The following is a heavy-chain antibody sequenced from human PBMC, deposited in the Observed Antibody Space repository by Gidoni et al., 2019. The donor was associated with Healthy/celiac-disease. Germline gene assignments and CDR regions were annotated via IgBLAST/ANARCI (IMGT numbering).Heavy chain of an antibody. D-gene: IGHD2-15*01. CDR3: ARLLWGYCSGGSCAWFDP. CDR2: IYYSGST. J-gene: IGHJ5*02. CDR1: GGSISSSSYY. Sequence: QLQLQESGPGLVKPSETLSLTCPVSGGSISSSSYYWGWIRQPPGKGLEWIGSIYYSGSTYYNPSLKSRVTISVDTSKNQFSLKLSSVTAADTAVYYCARLLWGYCSGGSCAWFDPWGQGTLVTVSS. V-gene: IGHV4-39*01.